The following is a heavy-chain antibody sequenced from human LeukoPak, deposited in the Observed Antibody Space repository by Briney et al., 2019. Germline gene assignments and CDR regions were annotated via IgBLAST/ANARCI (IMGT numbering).Heavy chain of an antibody. CDR1: GGSISSYY. Sequence: SETLSLTCAVYGGSISSYYWSWIRQPPGKGLEWIGYIYYSGSTNYNPSLKSRVTISVDTSKNQFSLKLSSVTAADTAVYYCARMSNYYDFWSGYPYDYWGQGTLVTVSS. D-gene: IGHD3-3*01. J-gene: IGHJ4*02. V-gene: IGHV4-59*08. CDR3: ARMSNYYDFWSGYPYDY. CDR2: IYYSGST.